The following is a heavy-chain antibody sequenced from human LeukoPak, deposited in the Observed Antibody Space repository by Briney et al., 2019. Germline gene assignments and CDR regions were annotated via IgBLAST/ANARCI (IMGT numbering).Heavy chain of an antibody. V-gene: IGHV3-23*01. Sequence: GGSLRLSCAASGFIFSNYRMNWVRQAPGKGLEWVSGISGSGGSTYYADSVKGRFTISRDNSKNTLYLQMNSLRAEDTAVYYCAKDPYSGSYHLYFDYWGQGTLVTVSS. CDR3: AKDPYSGSYHLYFDY. J-gene: IGHJ4*02. CDR1: GFIFSNYR. D-gene: IGHD1-26*01. CDR2: ISGSGGST.